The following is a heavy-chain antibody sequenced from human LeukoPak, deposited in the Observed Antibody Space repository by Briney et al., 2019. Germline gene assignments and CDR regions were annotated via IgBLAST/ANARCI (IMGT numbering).Heavy chain of an antibody. D-gene: IGHD2-2*01. V-gene: IGHV3-23*01. CDR3: ASGSSTNSYYFDY. Sequence: GGSLRLSCAASGFTFSSYAMSWVRQAPGKGLEWVTAISGSGGSTYYADSVRGRFTISRDNAKNSLYLQMNSLRAEDTAVYYCASGSSTNSYYFDYWGQGTLVTVSS. CDR1: GFTFSSYA. CDR2: ISGSGGST. J-gene: IGHJ4*02.